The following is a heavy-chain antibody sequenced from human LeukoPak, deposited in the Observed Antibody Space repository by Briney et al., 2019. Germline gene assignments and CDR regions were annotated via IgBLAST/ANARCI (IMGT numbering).Heavy chain of an antibody. J-gene: IGHJ4*02. CDR1: GFTFSSYA. V-gene: IGHV3-23*01. CDR3: AKDSLYSSSWYYFDY. D-gene: IGHD6-13*01. Sequence: PGRSLRLSCAASGFTFSSYAMSWVRQAPGKGLEWVSAIGGSGGSTYYADSVKGRFTISRDNSKNTLYLQMNSLRAEDTAVYYCAKDSLYSSSWYYFDYWGQGTLVTVSS. CDR2: IGGSGGST.